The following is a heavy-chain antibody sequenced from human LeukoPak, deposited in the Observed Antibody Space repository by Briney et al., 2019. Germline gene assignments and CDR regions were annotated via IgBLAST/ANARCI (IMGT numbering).Heavy chain of an antibody. J-gene: IGHJ4*02. CDR2: IYYSGTT. V-gene: IGHV4-39*07. D-gene: IGHD6-19*01. CDR3: AGERGEEYSSGWYKRNYFDN. CDR1: GGSISSSSYY. Sequence: SETLSLTCTVSGGSISSSSYYWGWIRQPPGKGLEWIGSIYYSGTTYYSPSLKSRVTISLDTSKNHFSLRLSSVTAADTAVYYCAGERGEEYSSGWYKRNYFDNWGQGIRVTVSS.